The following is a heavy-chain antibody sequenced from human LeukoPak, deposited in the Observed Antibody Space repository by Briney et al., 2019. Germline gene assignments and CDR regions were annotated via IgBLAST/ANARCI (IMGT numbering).Heavy chain of an antibody. J-gene: IGHJ4*02. CDR3: ARDSEEVRY. CDR1: GFTFSSYA. CDR2: IKQDGSEK. V-gene: IGHV3-7*01. Sequence: GGSLRLSCAASGFTFSSYAMSWVRQAPGKGLEWVANIKQDGSEKYYVDSVKGRFTISRDNAKNSLYLQMNSLRAEDTAVYYCARDSEEVRYWGQGTLVTVSS. D-gene: IGHD3-10*01.